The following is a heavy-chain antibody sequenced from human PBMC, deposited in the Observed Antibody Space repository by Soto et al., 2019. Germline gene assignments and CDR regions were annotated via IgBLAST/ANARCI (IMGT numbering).Heavy chain of an antibody. CDR3: ARASPMVRGSYGMDV. V-gene: IGHV1-2*02. CDR2: INPDSGGT. CDR1: GYTFTDYY. D-gene: IGHD3-10*01. Sequence: ASVKVSCKASGYTFTDYYIHWVRQAPGQGLEWVGWINPDSGGTNLAQRFQGRVTMTRDTSISTAYMELSRLRSDDTAVYYCARASPMVRGSYGMDVWGQGTTVTVSS. J-gene: IGHJ6*02.